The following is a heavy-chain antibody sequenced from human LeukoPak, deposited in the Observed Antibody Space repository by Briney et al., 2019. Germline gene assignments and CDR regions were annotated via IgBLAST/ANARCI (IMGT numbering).Heavy chain of an antibody. Sequence: GGSLRLSCAASGFTFSSYAMSWVRQAPGKGLEWVSAISGSGGSTYYADSVKGRFTISRDNSENTLYLQMNSLRAEDTAVYYCAKWSTWGLVRSDYWGQGTLVTVSS. D-gene: IGHD6-19*01. CDR1: GFTFSSYA. V-gene: IGHV3-23*01. CDR2: ISGSGGST. J-gene: IGHJ4*02. CDR3: AKWSTWGLVRSDY.